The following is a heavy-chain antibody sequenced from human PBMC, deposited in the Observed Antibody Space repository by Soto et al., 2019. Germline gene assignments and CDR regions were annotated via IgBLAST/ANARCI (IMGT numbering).Heavy chain of an antibody. V-gene: IGHV1-69*13. J-gene: IGHJ6*02. CDR2: IIPIFGTA. CDR1: VGTFSSYA. Sequence: SSVKVSCKASVGTFSSYAISWVRHAPGQVLEWMGGIIPIFGTANYAQKFQGRVTITADESTSTAYMELSSLRSEDTAVYYCARAAAGTGTAYGMDVWGQGTTVTVSS. D-gene: IGHD6-13*01. CDR3: ARAAAGTGTAYGMDV.